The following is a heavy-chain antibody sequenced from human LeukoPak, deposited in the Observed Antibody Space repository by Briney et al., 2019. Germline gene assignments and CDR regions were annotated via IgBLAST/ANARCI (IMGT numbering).Heavy chain of an antibody. V-gene: IGHV3-11*04. Sequence: GGSLRLSCAASGFTFSDYYMSWIRQAPGKGLEWVSYISSSGSTIYYADSVKGRFTISRDNAKNSLYLQMNSLRAEDTAVYYCAREGRAYSSGWLTPRPWGYWGQGTLVTVSS. CDR2: ISSSGSTI. D-gene: IGHD6-19*01. CDR3: AREGRAYSSGWLTPRPWGY. CDR1: GFTFSDYY. J-gene: IGHJ4*02.